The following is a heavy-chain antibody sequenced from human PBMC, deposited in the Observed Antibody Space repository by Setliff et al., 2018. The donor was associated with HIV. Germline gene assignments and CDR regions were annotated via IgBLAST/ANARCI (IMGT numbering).Heavy chain of an antibody. V-gene: IGHV4-59*11. CDR2: IYYSGST. D-gene: IGHD3-9*01. J-gene: IGHJ4*02. Sequence: PSETLSLTCTVSGGSISSHFWSWIRQPPGKGLEWIGSIYYSGSTNYNPSLKSRVTISVVTSKNQFSLNLSSVTAADTAVYYCARSLGTIWGYDYWGQGTLVTVSS. CDR1: GGSISSHF. CDR3: ARSLGTIWGYDY.